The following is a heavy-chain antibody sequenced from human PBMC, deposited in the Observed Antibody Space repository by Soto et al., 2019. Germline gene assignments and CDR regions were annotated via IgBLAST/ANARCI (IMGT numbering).Heavy chain of an antibody. J-gene: IGHJ6*04. CDR3: ARGLGGNYFYYYGMDV. CDR2: INHSGST. Sequence: SETLSLTCAVYGGSFSGYYWSWIRQPPGKGLEWIGEINHSGSTNYNPSLKCRVTISVDTSKNQFSLKLSSVTAADTAVYYCARGLGGNYFYYYGMDVWGKGTTVTVSS. V-gene: IGHV4-34*01. CDR1: GGSFSGYY. D-gene: IGHD3-16*01.